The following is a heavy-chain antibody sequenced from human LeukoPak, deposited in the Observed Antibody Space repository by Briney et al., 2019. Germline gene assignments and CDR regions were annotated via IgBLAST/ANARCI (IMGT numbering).Heavy chain of an antibody. D-gene: IGHD1-26*01. CDR3: ARGRVEVGATYYFDY. J-gene: IGHJ4*02. CDR1: GGSFSGYY. CDR2: INHSGST. Sequence: SETLSLTCAVYGGSFSGYYWSWIRQPPGKGLERIGEINHSGSTNYNPSLKSRVTISVDTSKNQFSLKLSSVTAADTAVYYCARGRVEVGATYYFDYWGQGTLVTVSS. V-gene: IGHV4-34*01.